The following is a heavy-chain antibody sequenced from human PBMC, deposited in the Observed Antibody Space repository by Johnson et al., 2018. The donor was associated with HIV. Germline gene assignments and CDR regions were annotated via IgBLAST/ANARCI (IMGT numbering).Heavy chain of an antibody. J-gene: IGHJ3*02. CDR2: ISYDGSNK. V-gene: IGHV3-30*04. CDR1: GFTFSSYA. D-gene: IGHD1-26*01. Sequence: QVQLVESGGGVVQPGRSLRLSCAASGFTFSSYAMHWVRQAPGKGLEWVAFISYDGSNKYYADSVKGRFTISRDNSKNTLYLQMNSLRAEDTSVYYCARARLGELLCAFDIWGQGTMVTVSS. CDR3: ARARLGELLCAFDI.